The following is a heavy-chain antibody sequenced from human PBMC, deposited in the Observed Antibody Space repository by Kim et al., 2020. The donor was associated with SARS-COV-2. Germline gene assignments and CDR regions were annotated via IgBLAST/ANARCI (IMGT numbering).Heavy chain of an antibody. V-gene: IGHV3-23*01. D-gene: IGHD3-10*01. Sequence: YADAVNDRFTSSRDNSKNTLYLQLNSLGAEDTSVYYSAKDLPYDGFGYDYWGQGTLVTVSS. CDR3: AKDLPYDGFGYDY. J-gene: IGHJ4*02.